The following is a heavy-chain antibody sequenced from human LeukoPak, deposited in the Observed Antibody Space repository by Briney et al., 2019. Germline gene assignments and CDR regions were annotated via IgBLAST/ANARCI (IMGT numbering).Heavy chain of an antibody. CDR3: AKAPLSHFDS. Sequence: GGSLRLSCAASGSTFSSYSMNWVRQAPGKGLEWVSSISSSSSYIYYADSVKGRFTISRDNAKNSLYLQMNSLRAEDTAEYYCAKAPLSHFDSWGQGTLVTVSS. V-gene: IGHV3-21*04. CDR1: GSTFSSYS. D-gene: IGHD3-10*01. J-gene: IGHJ4*02. CDR2: ISSSSSYI.